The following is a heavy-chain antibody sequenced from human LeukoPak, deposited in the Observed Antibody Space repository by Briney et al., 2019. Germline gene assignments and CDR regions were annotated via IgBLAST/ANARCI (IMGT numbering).Heavy chain of an antibody. CDR1: GFTFSSYS. V-gene: IGHV3-48*01. CDR3: ALWFGELPFDY. D-gene: IGHD3-10*01. Sequence: PGGSLRLSCAASGFTFSSYSMNWVRQAPGKGLEWVSYISSSSSTIYYADSVKGRFTISRDNAKNSLSLQMNSLRAEDTAVYYCALWFGELPFDYWGQGTLVTVSS. J-gene: IGHJ4*02. CDR2: ISSSSSTI.